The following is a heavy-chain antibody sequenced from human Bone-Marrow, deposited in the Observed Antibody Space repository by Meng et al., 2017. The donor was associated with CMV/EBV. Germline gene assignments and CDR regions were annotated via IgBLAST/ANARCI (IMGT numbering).Heavy chain of an antibody. J-gene: IGHJ4*02. CDR1: GGSISSSSYY. CDR3: TRRGSAVLNRKFDH. V-gene: IGHV3-7*01. Sequence: GGSLRLSCTVSGGSISSSSYYWGWVRQAPGKGLEWVANLKNGGTENYYVDSVKGRFTISRDNAENSLYLQMNSLRAEDTATYYCTRRGSAVLNRKFDHWGQGVLVTVSS. CDR2: LKNGGTEN. D-gene: IGHD2-15*01.